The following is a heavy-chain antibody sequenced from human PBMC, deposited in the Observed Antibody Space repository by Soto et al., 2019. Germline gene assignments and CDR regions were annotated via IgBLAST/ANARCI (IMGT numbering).Heavy chain of an antibody. CDR3: ARGQEGVVATH. D-gene: IGHD5-12*01. Sequence: ETLSLTCTVSGGSISSYYWGWIRQPPGKGLEWIGSIYYSGSTNYSPSLRGRVTISSDTSNNQFSLRLNSVTAADTGVYYCARGQEGVVATHWDQGSLVTVSS. CDR2: IYYSGST. J-gene: IGHJ4*02. CDR1: GGSISSYY. V-gene: IGHV4-39*07.